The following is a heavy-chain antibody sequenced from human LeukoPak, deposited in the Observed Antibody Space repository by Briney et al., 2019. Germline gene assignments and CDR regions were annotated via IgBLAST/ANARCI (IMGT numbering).Heavy chain of an antibody. J-gene: IGHJ5*02. Sequence: GGSLRLSCAASGFTFSSYAMSWVRQAPGKGLEWVSAISTSGGSTYYADSVKGRFTISRDNSKNTQYLQMNSLRAEDTAVYYCAKRWQLNFDPWGQGTLVTVSS. CDR2: ISTSGGST. D-gene: IGHD2-15*01. CDR1: GFTFSSYA. CDR3: AKRWQLNFDP. V-gene: IGHV3-23*01.